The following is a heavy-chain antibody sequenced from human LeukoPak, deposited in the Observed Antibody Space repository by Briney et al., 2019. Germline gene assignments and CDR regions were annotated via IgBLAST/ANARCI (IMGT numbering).Heavy chain of an antibody. Sequence: SETLSLTCSVSGGSVNNYYWNWIRQPAGKGLEWVGRIYSSGYTDYNPSLKSRVTISVDKSKNHFSLTLSSVTAADTALYYCARAEGSTWYDFFEYRGQGILVTVSS. CDR3: ARAEGSTWYDFFEY. J-gene: IGHJ4*02. CDR2: IYSSGYT. D-gene: IGHD6-13*01. V-gene: IGHV4-4*07. CDR1: GGSVNNYY.